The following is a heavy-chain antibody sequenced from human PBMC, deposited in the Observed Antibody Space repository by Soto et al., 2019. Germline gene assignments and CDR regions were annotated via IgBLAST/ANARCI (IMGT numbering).Heavy chain of an antibody. CDR1: GFAFSSYG. CDR2: ISYDGSNK. J-gene: IGHJ6*02. Sequence: GGSLRLSCAASGFAFSSYGMHWVRRAPGKGLEWVAVISYDGSNKYYADSVKGRFTISRDNSKNTLYLQMNSLRAEDTAVYYCAKDYYGSASYLRAPMDVWGQGTTVTVSS. V-gene: IGHV3-30*18. CDR3: AKDYYGSASYLRAPMDV. D-gene: IGHD3-10*01.